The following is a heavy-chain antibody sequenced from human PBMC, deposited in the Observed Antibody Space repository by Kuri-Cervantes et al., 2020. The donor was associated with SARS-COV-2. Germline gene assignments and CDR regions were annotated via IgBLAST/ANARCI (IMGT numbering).Heavy chain of an antibody. CDR2: INPNSGGT. Sequence: ASVKVSCKASGYTFSSYYMYWVRQAPGQGLEWMGWINPNSGGTNYAQNFQGWVTMTRDTSLSTAYMELSRLRSDDTAVYYCARGMVRGIILYYCHAMDVWGQGTTVTVSS. J-gene: IGHJ6*02. CDR3: ARGMVRGIILYYCHAMDV. D-gene: IGHD3-10*01. V-gene: IGHV1-2*04. CDR1: GYTFSSYY.